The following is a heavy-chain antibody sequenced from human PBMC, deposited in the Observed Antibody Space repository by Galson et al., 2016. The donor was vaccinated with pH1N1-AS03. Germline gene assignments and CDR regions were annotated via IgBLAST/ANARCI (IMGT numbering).Heavy chain of an antibody. Sequence: ALVKPTQTLTLTCSLSGVSVPSSGLAVGWFRLPPGKALEWLALIYWDDAKRFSPPLRNRLTITKDTSRNQAVLTVTNVDPLDTATYFCALPNSWGNAFEIWGPGTMVTVAS. D-gene: IGHD3-16*01. CDR2: IYWDDAK. V-gene: IGHV2-5*02. J-gene: IGHJ3*02. CDR1: GVSVPSSGLA. CDR3: ALPNSWGNAFEI.